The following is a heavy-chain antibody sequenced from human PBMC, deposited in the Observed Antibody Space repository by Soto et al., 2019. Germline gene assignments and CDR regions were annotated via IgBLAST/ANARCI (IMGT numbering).Heavy chain of an antibody. V-gene: IGHV1-18*01. CDR2: ISAYNGNT. CDR1: GYTFTSYG. D-gene: IGHD6-13*01. CDR3: AREALYPGIAAAGNGQVDY. J-gene: IGHJ4*02. Sequence: ASVKVSCKASGYTFTSYGISWVQQAPGQGLEWMGWISAYNGNTNYAQKLQGRVTMTTDTSTSTACMELRSLRSDDTAVYYCAREALYPGIAAAGNGQVDYWGQGTLVTVSS.